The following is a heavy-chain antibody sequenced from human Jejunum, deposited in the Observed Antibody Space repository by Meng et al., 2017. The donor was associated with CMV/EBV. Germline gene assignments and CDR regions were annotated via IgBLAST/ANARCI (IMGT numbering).Heavy chain of an antibody. J-gene: IGHJ4*02. CDR3: TRALDY. V-gene: IGHV3-7*04. Sequence: RLSCAASGFNFKDYWMDWVRQAPGRGLEWVANIRYDGGERYYVNSVEGRFFIYRDNARNSLYLQMNSLRAEDSAIYYCTRALDYWGQGTRVTVSS. CDR1: GFNFKDYW. CDR2: IRYDGGER.